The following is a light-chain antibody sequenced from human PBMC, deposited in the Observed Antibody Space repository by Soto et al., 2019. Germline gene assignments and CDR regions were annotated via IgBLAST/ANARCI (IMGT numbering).Light chain of an antibody. V-gene: IGKV1-39*01. CDR1: QSISNY. J-gene: IGKJ1*01. CDR3: QRSFTHLWT. Sequence: DIQMNQSPSSLSASVGDRVTITCRASQSISNYLNWYQQKPGKAPKHLIYAASSMQSGVPSRFSGSGSENAFTLTISSLQPDDSATYYCQRSFTHLWTFGQGTKVEV. CDR2: AAS.